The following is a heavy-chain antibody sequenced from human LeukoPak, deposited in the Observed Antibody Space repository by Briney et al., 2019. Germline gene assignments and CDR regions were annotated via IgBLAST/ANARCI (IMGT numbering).Heavy chain of an antibody. J-gene: IGHJ5*02. CDR1: GGSISSGSYY. CDR2: IYTSGST. CDR3: ARGFGITEGVWFDP. V-gene: IGHV4-61*02. Sequence: SETLSLTCTVSGGSISSGSYYWSWIRQPAGKGLEWIGRIYTSGSTNYNPSLKSRVTISVDTSKNQFSLKLSSVTAADTAVYYCARGFGITEGVWFDPWGQGTLVTVSS. D-gene: IGHD3-10*01.